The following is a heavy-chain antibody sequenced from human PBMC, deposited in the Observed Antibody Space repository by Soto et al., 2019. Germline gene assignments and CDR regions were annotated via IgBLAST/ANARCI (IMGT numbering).Heavy chain of an antibody. D-gene: IGHD2-15*01. Sequence: ASVKVSCKASGYTFTSYGISWVRQAPGQGLEWMGWISAYNGNTNYAQKLQGRVTMTTDTSTSTAYMEMRSLRSDDTAVYYCARDLWGAPSKDIVVVVAVPRNGYWGQGTLVTVSS. V-gene: IGHV1-18*01. CDR3: ARDLWGAPSKDIVVVVAVPRNGY. J-gene: IGHJ4*02. CDR2: ISAYNGNT. CDR1: GYTFTSYG.